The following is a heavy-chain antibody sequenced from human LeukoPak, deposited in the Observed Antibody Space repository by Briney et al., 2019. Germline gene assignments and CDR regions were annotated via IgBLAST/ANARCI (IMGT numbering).Heavy chain of an antibody. J-gene: IGHJ4*02. CDR1: GGTFSSYA. CDR2: IIPIFGTP. D-gene: IGHD3/OR15-3a*01. Sequence: ASVKVSCKASGGTFSSYAINWVRQAPGQGPEWMGGIIPIFGTPSYAQKFQGRVRITTDESTSTTYMELSSLRSEDTAVYYCALTADAFYYFDFWGQGTLVTVSS. CDR3: ALTADAFYYFDF. V-gene: IGHV1-69*05.